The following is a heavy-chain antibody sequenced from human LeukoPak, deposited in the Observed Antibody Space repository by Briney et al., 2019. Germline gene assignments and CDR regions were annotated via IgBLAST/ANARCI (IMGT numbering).Heavy chain of an antibody. CDR3: AKDQGCSSTSCYKHSFDY. J-gene: IGHJ4*02. CDR2: ISGSGGST. CDR1: GFTFSSYG. V-gene: IGHV3-23*01. D-gene: IGHD2-2*02. Sequence: PGGSLRLSCAASGFTFSSYGMHWVRQAPGKGLEWVSAISGSGGSTYYADSVKGRFTISRDNSKNTLYLQMNSLRAEDTAVYYCAKDQGCSSTSCYKHSFDYWGQGTLVTVSS.